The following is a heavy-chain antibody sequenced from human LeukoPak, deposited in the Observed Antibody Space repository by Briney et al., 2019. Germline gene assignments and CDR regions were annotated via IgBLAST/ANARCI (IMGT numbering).Heavy chain of an antibody. V-gene: IGHV1-18*01. D-gene: IGHD2-8*01. J-gene: IGHJ4*02. CDR2: ISAYNGNT. CDR3: ARDPPGDCTNGVCYRNDY. CDR1: GYTFTSYG. Sequence: ASVKVSCKASGYTFTSYGISWVRQAPGQGLEWMGWISAYNGNTNYAQKLQGRVTMTTDTSTSTAYMELRSLRSDDTAVYYCARDPPGDCTNGVCYRNDYWGQGTLVTVSS.